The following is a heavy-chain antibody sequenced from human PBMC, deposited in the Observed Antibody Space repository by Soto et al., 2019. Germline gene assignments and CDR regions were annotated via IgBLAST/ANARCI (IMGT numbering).Heavy chain of an antibody. D-gene: IGHD1-1*01. V-gene: IGHV5-51*01. Sequence: GESLKISCEGSGYTFTFYWIAWVRQMPGKGLEWMGIIYPGDSDTRYSPSFQGQVTISADKSISTAYLQWSSLKASDTAMYYCARSYNLSDPNAFLHRGQGPLVTVSS. CDR3: ARSYNLSDPNAFLH. J-gene: IGHJ4*02. CDR2: IYPGDSDT. CDR1: GYTFTFYW.